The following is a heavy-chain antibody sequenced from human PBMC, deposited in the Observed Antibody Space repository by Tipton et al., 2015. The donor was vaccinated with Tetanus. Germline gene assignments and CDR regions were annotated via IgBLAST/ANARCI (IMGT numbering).Heavy chain of an antibody. CDR3: ARDVWRYYDSSGYQDHDAFDI. Sequence: QLVQSGAELKKPGASLKVSCKASGYTFTGYYMYWVRQAPGQGLEWVGWIDPNSGGTIHAQNFQGRVTMTRDTSISTVYMELSRLRSDDTAVYYCARDVWRYYDSSGYQDHDAFDIWGQGTMVTVSS. CDR2: IDPNSGGT. J-gene: IGHJ3*02. D-gene: IGHD3-22*01. V-gene: IGHV1-2*02. CDR1: GYTFTGYY.